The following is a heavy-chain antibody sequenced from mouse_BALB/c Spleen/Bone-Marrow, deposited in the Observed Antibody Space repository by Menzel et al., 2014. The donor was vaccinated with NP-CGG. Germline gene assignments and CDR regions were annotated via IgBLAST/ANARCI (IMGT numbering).Heavy chain of an antibody. J-gene: IGHJ2*01. V-gene: IGHV1S81*02. CDR1: GYTFTSYW. CDR2: INPSNGRT. CDR3: ARTYFDY. Sequence: QVQLQQSGAELVKPGASVKLSCKASGYTFTSYWMHWVKQRPGQGLEWIGEINPSNGRTNNNEKFKSKATLTVDKSSSTAYMQLSSLTSEDSAVYYCARTYFDYWGQGTTLTVSS.